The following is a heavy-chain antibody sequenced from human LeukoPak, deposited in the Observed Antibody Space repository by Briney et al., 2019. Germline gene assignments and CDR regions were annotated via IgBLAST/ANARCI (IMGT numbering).Heavy chain of an antibody. CDR1: GFTFSDQS. V-gene: IGHV3-21*01. Sequence: GSLRLSCAASGFTFSDQSMNWVRQAPGKGLEWVSSISANRLDIFYADSVKGRFTISRDNSKNTLYLQMNSLRAEDTAVYYCARAPASVDIVVVPAAIGWDYWGQGTLVTVSS. J-gene: IGHJ4*02. CDR3: ARAPASVDIVVVPAAIGWDY. CDR2: ISANRLDI. D-gene: IGHD2-2*02.